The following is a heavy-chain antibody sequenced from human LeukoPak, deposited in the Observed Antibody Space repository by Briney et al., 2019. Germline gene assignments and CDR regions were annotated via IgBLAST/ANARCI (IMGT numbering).Heavy chain of an antibody. J-gene: IGHJ4*02. CDR1: GFTVSSNY. Sequence: VGSLRLSCAASGFTVSSNYMSWVRQAPGKGLEWVSVIYSGGSTYYADSVKGRFTISRDNSKNTLYLQMNSLRAEDTAVYYCARGGDSSGYTAPFFDYWGQGTLVTVSS. V-gene: IGHV3-53*01. CDR2: IYSGGST. D-gene: IGHD3-22*01. CDR3: ARGGDSSGYTAPFFDY.